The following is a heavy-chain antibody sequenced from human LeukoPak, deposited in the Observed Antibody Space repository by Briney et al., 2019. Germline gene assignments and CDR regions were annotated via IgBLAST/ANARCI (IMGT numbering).Heavy chain of an antibody. J-gene: IGHJ4*02. CDR2: IRSKVYGGTT. V-gene: IGHV3-49*04. CDR3: TRGGAPHYFDY. Sequence: PGGSLRLSCTASGFTFGDYAMNWVRQAPGKGLEWVGFIRSKVYGGTTEYAASVKGRFTISRDDSKSIAYLQMNSLNAEDTAVYYCTRGGAPHYFDYWGQGTLVTVSS. CDR1: GFTFGDYA. D-gene: IGHD3-16*01.